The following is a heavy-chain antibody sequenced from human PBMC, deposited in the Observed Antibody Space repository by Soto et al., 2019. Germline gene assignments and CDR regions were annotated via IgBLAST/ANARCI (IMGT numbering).Heavy chain of an antibody. CDR1: GFTFSSYG. J-gene: IGHJ6*02. Sequence: QVQLVESGGGVVQPGRSLRLSCAASGFTFSSYGMHWVRQAPGKGLEWVAVIWYDGSNKYYADSVKGRFTISRDNSKNTLYMQMNSLRAEDTAVYYCARAMPHYSNYMRYYYYYGMDVWGQGTTVTVSS. D-gene: IGHD4-4*01. V-gene: IGHV3-33*01. CDR3: ARAMPHYSNYMRYYYYYGMDV. CDR2: IWYDGSNK.